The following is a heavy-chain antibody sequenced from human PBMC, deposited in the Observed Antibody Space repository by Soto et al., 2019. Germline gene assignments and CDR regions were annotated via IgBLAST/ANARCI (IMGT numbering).Heavy chain of an antibody. CDR1: GYTFTGYY. CDR2: IIPIFGTA. J-gene: IGHJ5*02. Sequence: ASVKVSCKASGYTFTGYYMHWVRQAPGQGLEWMGGIIPIFGTANYAQKFQGRVTITADESTSTAYMELSSLRSEDTAVYYCARDYDHNWFDPWGQGTLVTVSS. V-gene: IGHV1-69*13. D-gene: IGHD3-3*01. CDR3: ARDYDHNWFDP.